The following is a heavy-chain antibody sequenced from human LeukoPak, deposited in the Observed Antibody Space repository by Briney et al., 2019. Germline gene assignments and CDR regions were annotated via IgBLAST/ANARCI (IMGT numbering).Heavy chain of an antibody. J-gene: IGHJ4*02. Sequence: QPGGSLRLSCAASGFTFSNYAMNWVRQAPGKGLEWVATISFDGSNKYYSDVVTGRFTVSRDNSKNTFYLQLDSLRTEDTALYSCARDSWHRCGNDCYSVDYWGQGSLVTVSS. CDR2: ISFDGSNK. CDR1: GFTFSNYA. CDR3: ARDSWHRCGNDCYSVDY. V-gene: IGHV3-30-3*01. D-gene: IGHD2-21*02.